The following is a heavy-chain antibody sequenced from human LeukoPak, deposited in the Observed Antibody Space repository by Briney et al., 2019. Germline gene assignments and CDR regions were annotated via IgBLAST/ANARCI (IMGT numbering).Heavy chain of an antibody. V-gene: IGHV3-23*01. Sequence: GGSLRLSCAASGFTFSSYSMNWVRQAPGKGLEWVSGISSSGGITYYADSVKGRFTISRDNSKNTLYLQMNSLRAEDTAVYYCAKGRLFGELFDYWGQGTLVTVSS. CDR1: GFTFSSYS. CDR3: AKGRLFGELFDY. J-gene: IGHJ4*02. CDR2: ISSSGGIT. D-gene: IGHD3-10*01.